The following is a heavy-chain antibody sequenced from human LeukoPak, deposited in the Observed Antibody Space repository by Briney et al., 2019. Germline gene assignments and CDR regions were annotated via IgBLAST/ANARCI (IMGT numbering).Heavy chain of an antibody. Sequence: RASVKVSCKASNYIFKSYSVNWQRQAPGQGLEWVGWISGFNGKTDYAQKFQGRVTMTRDTSTNTAHLELRSLTSEDTAVYFCARSGIMVTGVRMDVWGKGTTVIVSS. CDR2: ISGFNGKT. D-gene: IGHD4-23*01. V-gene: IGHV1-18*04. CDR3: ARSGIMVTGVRMDV. CDR1: NYIFKSYS. J-gene: IGHJ6*04.